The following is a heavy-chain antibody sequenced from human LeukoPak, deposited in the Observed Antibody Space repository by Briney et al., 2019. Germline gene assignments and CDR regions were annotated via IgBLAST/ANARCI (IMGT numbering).Heavy chain of an antibody. V-gene: IGHV3-7*03. CDR1: GYTFSSYW. J-gene: IGHJ6*02. CDR2: INHNGNVN. Sequence: GGSLRLSCAASGYTFSSYWMNWARQAPGKGLEWVASINHNGNVNYYVDSVKGRFTISRDNAKNSLYLQMSNLRAEDTAVYFCARGGGLDVWGQGATVTVSS. CDR3: ARGGGLDV. D-gene: IGHD3-16*01.